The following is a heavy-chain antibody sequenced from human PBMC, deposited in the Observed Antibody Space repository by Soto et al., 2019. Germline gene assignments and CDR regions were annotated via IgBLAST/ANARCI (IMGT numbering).Heavy chain of an antibody. V-gene: IGHV1-2*04. D-gene: IGHD1-26*01. CDR2: INPNSGGT. J-gene: IGHJ3*02. CDR3: AILVSWENAFDI. Sequence: QVQLVQSGAEVKKPGASVKVSCKASGYTFTGYYMHWVRQAPGQGLEWMGWINPNSGGTNYAQKFKGWVTMTRDTSISTDYMELSRLRSDDTAVYYCAILVSWENAFDIWGQGTMVTVSS. CDR1: GYTFTGYY.